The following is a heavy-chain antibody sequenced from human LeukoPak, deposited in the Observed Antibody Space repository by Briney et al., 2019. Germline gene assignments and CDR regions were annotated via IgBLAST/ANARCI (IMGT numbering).Heavy chain of an antibody. CDR1: GYTFTSYY. V-gene: IGHV1-46*01. J-gene: IGHJ4*02. CDR3: ARDIYCSSTSCYRGEGPFDY. Sequence: ASVKVSCKASGYTFTSYYMHWVRQAPGQGLEWMGIINPSGGSTSYAQRFQGRVTMTRDTSTSTVYMELSSLRSEDTAVYYCARDIYCSSTSCYRGEGPFDYWGQGTLVTVSS. CDR2: INPSGGST. D-gene: IGHD2-2*02.